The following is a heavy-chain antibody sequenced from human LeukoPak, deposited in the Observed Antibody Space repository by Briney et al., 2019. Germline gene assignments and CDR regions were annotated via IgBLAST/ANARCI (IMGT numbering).Heavy chain of an antibody. J-gene: IGHJ2*01. D-gene: IGHD3-22*01. CDR2: ISYDGSNK. Sequence: PGRSLRLSCAASGFTFSSYAMHWVRQAPGKGLEWVAVISYDGSNKYYADSVKGRFTISRDNAKNSLYLQMNSLRAEDTAVYYCARDWYYYDSSGYLRGSYWYFDLWGRGTLVTVSS. CDR3: ARDWYYYDSSGYLRGSYWYFDL. V-gene: IGHV3-30*04. CDR1: GFTFSSYA.